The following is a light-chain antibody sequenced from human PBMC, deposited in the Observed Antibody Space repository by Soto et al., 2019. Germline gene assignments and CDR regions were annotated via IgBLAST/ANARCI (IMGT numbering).Light chain of an antibody. J-gene: IGKJ4*01. CDR3: EYYGSSIT. Sequence: EIVLTQSPGTLSLSPVERATLSCMASQSVSNNYLAWYQQKPGQAPRLLIYDASNRATGIPARFSGSGSGTDFTLTISSLEPEDFAVYYCEYYGSSITFGGGTKVDIK. CDR1: QSVSNNY. CDR2: DAS. V-gene: IGKV3-20*01.